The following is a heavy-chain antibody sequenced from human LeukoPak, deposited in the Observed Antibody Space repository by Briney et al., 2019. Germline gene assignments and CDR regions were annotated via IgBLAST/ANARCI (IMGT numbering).Heavy chain of an antibody. CDR1: GGTFSSYA. D-gene: IGHD5-24*01. Sequence: ASVKVSCKASGGTFSSYAISWLRQAPGQGLEWMGGIIPIFGTANYAQKFQGRVTITTDESTSTAYMELSSLRSEDTAVYYCARDTDGDGYNSENDAFDIWGQGTMVTVSS. J-gene: IGHJ3*02. CDR3: ARDTDGDGYNSENDAFDI. V-gene: IGHV1-69*05. CDR2: IIPIFGTA.